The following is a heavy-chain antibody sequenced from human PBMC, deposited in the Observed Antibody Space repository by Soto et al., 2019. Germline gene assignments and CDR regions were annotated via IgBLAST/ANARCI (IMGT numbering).Heavy chain of an antibody. D-gene: IGHD6-13*01. V-gene: IGHV3-30-3*01. CDR1: GFTFSSYA. CDR2: ISYDGSNK. Sequence: GGSLRLSCAASGFTFSSYAMHWVRQAPGKGLEWVAVISYDGSNKYYADSVKGRFTISRDNSKNTLYLQMNSLRAEDTAVYYCARDLGPYSSTSPDFHXWGQGTLVTVSX. CDR3: ARDLGPYSSTSPDFHX. J-gene: IGHJ4*02.